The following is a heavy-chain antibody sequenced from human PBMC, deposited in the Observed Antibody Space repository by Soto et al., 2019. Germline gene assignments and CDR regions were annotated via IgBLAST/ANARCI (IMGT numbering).Heavy chain of an antibody. D-gene: IGHD4-17*01. CDR2: ISYSGTT. CDR1: GGSISSGNYY. Sequence: QVQLQESGPGLVKPSQTLSLTCTVSGGSISSGNYYWSWIRQPPGKGLEWIGFISYSGTTYYNASLWMRASLSVDTSKREVARDLRSVTAADTAVYYCATMGTPVTGLYYFDYWGQGTLVTVSS. J-gene: IGHJ4*02. CDR3: ATMGTPVTGLYYFDY. V-gene: IGHV4-30-4*01.